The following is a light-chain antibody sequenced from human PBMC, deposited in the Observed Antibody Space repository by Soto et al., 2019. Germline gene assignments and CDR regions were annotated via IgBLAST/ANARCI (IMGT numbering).Light chain of an antibody. J-gene: IGKJ2*01. CDR3: QQRSNWPPT. V-gene: IGKV3-11*01. CDR1: QSVSSY. Sequence: EIVLTQSPATQSLSPGERATLSCRASQSVSSYLAWYQQKPGQAPRLLIYDASNRATGIPARFSGSGSGTDFTLTISSLEPEYFAVYYCQQRSNWPPTFGQGTKLEIK. CDR2: DAS.